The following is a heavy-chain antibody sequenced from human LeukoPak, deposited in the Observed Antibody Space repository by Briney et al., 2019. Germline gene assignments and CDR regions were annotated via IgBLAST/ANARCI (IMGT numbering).Heavy chain of an antibody. V-gene: IGHV1-18*01. CDR3: ARSGRGTYYYFDY. D-gene: IGHD1-26*01. CDR2: ISGSNGNT. J-gene: IGHJ4*02. Sequence: GASVKVSCKASGYTFTRYGMSWGRQAPGQGLEWMGWISGSNGNTNYAQKLQGRVTMTTDTSTGTAYMELRSPRSDDTAVYYCARSGRGTYYYFDYWGQGTLVTVSS. CDR1: GYTFTRYG.